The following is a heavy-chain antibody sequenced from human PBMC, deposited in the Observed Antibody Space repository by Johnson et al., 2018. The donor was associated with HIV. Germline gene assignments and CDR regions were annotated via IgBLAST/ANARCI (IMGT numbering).Heavy chain of an antibody. CDR1: GFTFSSYA. V-gene: IGHV3-30*18. CDR2: ISSDGSNK. D-gene: IGHD3-3*01. J-gene: IGHJ3*02. Sequence: QVQLVESGGGVVQPGRSLRLSCAASGFTFSSYAMHWVRQAPGKGLEWVAVISSDGSNKYFAVSVTGRFSISRDNSKNTLYLQMNSLTAEDTAVYYCAKPQWVSSGAFDIWGQGTMVTVSS. CDR3: AKPQWVSSGAFDI.